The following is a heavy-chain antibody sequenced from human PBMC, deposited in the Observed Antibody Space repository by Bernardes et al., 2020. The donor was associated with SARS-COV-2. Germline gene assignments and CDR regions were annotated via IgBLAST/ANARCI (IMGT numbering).Heavy chain of an antibody. CDR1: GFTFPTSS. CDR2: INQDASEK. CDR3: ARDFDGY. D-gene: IGHD2-8*01. J-gene: IGHJ4*02. Sequence: GRSLRPSCAASGFTFPTSSMTWVRQAPGKGLEWVATINQDASEKNYVDSVKGRFTISRDNAKNSLSLQMNSLRAEDTAVYYCARDFDGYWGQGTLVTVSS. V-gene: IGHV3-7*01.